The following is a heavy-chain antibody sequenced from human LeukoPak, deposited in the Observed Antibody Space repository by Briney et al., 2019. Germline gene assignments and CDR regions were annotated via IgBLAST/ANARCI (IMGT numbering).Heavy chain of an antibody. Sequence: ASVKVSCKASGYTFTGYYMHWVRQAPGQGLEWMGWINPNSGGTNYAQKFQGRVTMTRDTSISTAYMELSRLRSDDTAVYYCASVLTAESAATSYYYYYGMDVWGQGTTVTVSS. CDR1: GYTFTGYY. V-gene: IGHV1-2*02. CDR2: INPNSGGT. D-gene: IGHD2-15*01. CDR3: ASVLTAESAATSYYYYYGMDV. J-gene: IGHJ6*02.